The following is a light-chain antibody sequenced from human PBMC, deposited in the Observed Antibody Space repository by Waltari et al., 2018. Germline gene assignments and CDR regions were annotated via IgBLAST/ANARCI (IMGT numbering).Light chain of an antibody. V-gene: IGLV2-8*01. J-gene: IGLJ2*01. CDR1: SGDIGAYNS. Sequence: QSALTQPPSASGSPGQSVTISCTGTSGDIGAYNSVSWYQQHPGRAPKLMIYEVTKRPSGVRDRFSGARYGNTASLTVSVLQTEDEADYFCSSDADSNVLFGGVTKLTVL. CDR2: EVT. CDR3: SSDADSNVL.